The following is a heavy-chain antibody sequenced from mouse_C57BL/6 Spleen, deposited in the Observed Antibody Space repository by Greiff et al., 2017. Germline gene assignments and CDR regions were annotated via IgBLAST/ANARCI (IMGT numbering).Heavy chain of an antibody. CDR2: ILPGSGST. CDR1: GYTFTGYW. CDR3: ARKGDDYAMEY. V-gene: IGHV1-9*01. J-gene: IGHJ4*01. Sequence: QVQLQQSGAALMQPGASVKLSCKATGYTFTGYWIEWVKQRPGHGLEWIGEILPGSGSTNYNGKFKGKATFTADPSSNTAYMQLSSLTTEDSAIYYCARKGDDYAMEYWGQGTSGTVSS.